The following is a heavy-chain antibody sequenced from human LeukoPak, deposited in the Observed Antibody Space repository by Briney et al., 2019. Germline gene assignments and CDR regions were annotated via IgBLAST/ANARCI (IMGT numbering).Heavy chain of an antibody. V-gene: IGHV3-43D*03. D-gene: IGHD2-15*01. CDR2: ISWDGGST. CDR3: AKSVEWLAATSPDY. J-gene: IGHJ4*02. Sequence: PGGSLRLSCAASGFTFDDYAMHWVRQAPWKGLEWVSLISWDGGSTYYADSVKGRFTISRDNSKNSLYLQMNSLRAEDTALYYCAKSVEWLAATSPDYWGQGTLVTVSS. CDR1: GFTFDDYA.